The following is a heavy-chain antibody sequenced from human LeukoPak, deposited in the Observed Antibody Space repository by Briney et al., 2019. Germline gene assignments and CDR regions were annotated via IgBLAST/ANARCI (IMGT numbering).Heavy chain of an antibody. CDR2: ISGSGGST. Sequence: GGSLRLSCAASGFTFSSYGMSWVRQAPGKGLEWVSAISGSGGSTYYADSVKGRFTISSDNSKNTLYLQMNSLRAEDTAVYYCAHGSMYQLDYWGQGTLVTVSS. CDR1: GFTFSSYG. V-gene: IGHV3-23*01. J-gene: IGHJ4*02. D-gene: IGHD2-2*01. CDR3: AHGSMYQLDY.